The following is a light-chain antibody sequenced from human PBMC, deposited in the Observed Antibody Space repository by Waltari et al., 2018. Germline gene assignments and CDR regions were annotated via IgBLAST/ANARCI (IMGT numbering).Light chain of an antibody. CDR3: QQSYSPPPT. J-gene: IGKJ1*01. CDR2: GAN. V-gene: IGKV1-39*01. Sequence: DIQMTQSPSSLAASVGDRVSITCRTSLSSSRFVNWYPQKPGKAPKLLIHGANSLQSGVPSRFSGSGSRTEFTLTITSLQREDLGTYYCQQSYSPPPTFGQGTKVE. CDR1: LSSSRF.